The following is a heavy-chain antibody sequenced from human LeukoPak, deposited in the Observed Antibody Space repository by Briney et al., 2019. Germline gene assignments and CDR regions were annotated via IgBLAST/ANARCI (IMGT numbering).Heavy chain of an antibody. CDR2: INPNSGAT. CDR3: ARDQGQQLVLH. Sequence: GASVKVSCKASGYPFTGYHLHWVRQAPGQGPEWMGWINPNSGATNYAQKFQGRVTMTGDTSISTAYMDLSSLRSDDTAVYYCARDQGQQLVLHWGQGTLVTVSS. J-gene: IGHJ4*02. CDR1: GYPFTGYH. V-gene: IGHV1-2*02. D-gene: IGHD6-13*01.